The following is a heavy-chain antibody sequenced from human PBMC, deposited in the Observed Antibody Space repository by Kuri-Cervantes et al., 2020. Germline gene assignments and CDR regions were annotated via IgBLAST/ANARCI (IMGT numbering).Heavy chain of an antibody. CDR2: IYYSGST. V-gene: IGHV4-31*02. CDR3: ARELISYGTYYGMDV. D-gene: IGHD5-18*01. J-gene: IGHJ6*02. CDR1: GGSISSYY. Sequence: LRLSCTVSGGSISSYYWSWIRQHPGKGLEWIGYIYYSGSTYYNPSLKSRVTISVDTSKNQFSLKLSSVTAVDTAVYYCARELISYGTYYGMDVWGQGTTVTVSS.